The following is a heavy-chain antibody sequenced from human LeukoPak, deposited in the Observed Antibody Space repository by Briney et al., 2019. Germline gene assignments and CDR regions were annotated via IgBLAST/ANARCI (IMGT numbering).Heavy chain of an antibody. CDR2: IIPIFGTA. Sequence: ASVKVSCKASGYTFSGSYIHWVRQAPGQGLEWMGGIIPIFGTANYAQKFQGRVTMTRDTSTSTVYMELSSLRSEDTAVYYCARDHYHKIHSVMVTAPDYWGQGTLVIVSS. D-gene: IGHD2-21*02. J-gene: IGHJ4*02. V-gene: IGHV1-46*01. CDR1: GYTFSGSY. CDR3: ARDHYHKIHSVMVTAPDY.